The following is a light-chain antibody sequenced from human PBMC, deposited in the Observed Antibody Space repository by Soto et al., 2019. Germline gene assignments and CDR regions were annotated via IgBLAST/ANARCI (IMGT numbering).Light chain of an antibody. CDR1: SSNIGAGYD. J-gene: IGLJ3*02. V-gene: IGLV1-40*01. Sequence: QLVLTQPPSVSGAPGQRVTISCTGSSSNIGAGYDVHWYQQLPGTAPKLLIYGNSNRPSGVPDRFSGSKSATSASLAITGRQAEDEADYYCQSYDSSLSGSVFGGGTQLTVL. CDR2: GNS. CDR3: QSYDSSLSGSV.